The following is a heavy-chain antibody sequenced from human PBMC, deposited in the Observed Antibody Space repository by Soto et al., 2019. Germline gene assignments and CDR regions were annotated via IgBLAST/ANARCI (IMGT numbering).Heavy chain of an antibody. J-gene: IGHJ4*02. D-gene: IGHD3-9*01. V-gene: IGHV3-23*01. CDR1: GFSFSSHA. Sequence: EVQVLDSGGGLAQPGGSLRLSWAASGFSFSSHAMSWVRQSPGKGLEWVSSISRSGNSTYSADSVRGRFTISRDNSKNTLDLQMNSLRAEDTAVYYCAKAAKILDWLPTSYYYDFWGQGTLVTVAS. CDR2: ISRSGNST. CDR3: AKAAKILDWLPTSYYYDF.